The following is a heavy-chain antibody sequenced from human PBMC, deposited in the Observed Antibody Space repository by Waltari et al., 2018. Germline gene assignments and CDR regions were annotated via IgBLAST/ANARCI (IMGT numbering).Heavy chain of an antibody. CDR3: AKDAFGNTYLDF. CDR2: SWFDGSDK. CDR1: GFTFSNFG. D-gene: IGHD2-2*02. J-gene: IGHJ4*02. V-gene: IGHV3-30*02. Sequence: QVNLVESGGGVVQPGGSLRLSCATSGFTFSNFGMHWVRQAPGKGLEWVDLSWFDGSDKFYADSVRGRFTISRDNSARTLYLDMDSLRLDDTAMYYCAKDAFGNTYLDFWGQGTLVTVSS.